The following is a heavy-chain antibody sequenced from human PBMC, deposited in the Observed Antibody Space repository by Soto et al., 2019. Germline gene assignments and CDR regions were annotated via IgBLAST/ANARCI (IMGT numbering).Heavy chain of an antibody. CDR3: ARSIAAVGTWYYDYYYGMDG. CDR2: INHSGST. J-gene: IGHJ6*02. CDR1: GGSFSGYY. D-gene: IGHD6-13*01. V-gene: IGHV4-34*01. Sequence: SATLSLTCSVYGGSFSGYYWSWIRQPPGKGLEWIGEINHSGSTNYNPSLKSRVTISVDTSKNQFSLKLSSVTAADTAVYYCARSIAAVGTWYYDYYYGMDGWGQGTTVTVSS.